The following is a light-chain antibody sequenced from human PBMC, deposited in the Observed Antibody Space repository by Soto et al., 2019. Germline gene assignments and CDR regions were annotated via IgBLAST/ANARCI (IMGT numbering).Light chain of an antibody. CDR2: AAS. V-gene: IGKV1-39*01. Sequence: DIQMTQSPSSLSASVGDRVTITCRASQSITSYLNWYQQKPGKAPKLLIYAASSLQSGVPSRFSGSGSGTDFTLTISSLQPEDFATYYCQQSYSTPWYTCGQGTKLEIK. J-gene: IGKJ2*01. CDR3: QQSYSTPWYT. CDR1: QSITSY.